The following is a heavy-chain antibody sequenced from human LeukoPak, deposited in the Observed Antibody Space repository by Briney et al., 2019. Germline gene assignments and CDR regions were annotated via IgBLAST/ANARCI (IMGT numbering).Heavy chain of an antibody. CDR3: ARAVYSSGCDY. D-gene: IGHD6-19*01. V-gene: IGHV1-69*04. J-gene: IGHJ4*02. CDR2: IIPILGIA. Sequence: SVKVSCKASGGTFSSYAISWVRQAPGQGLEWMGRIIPILGIANYAQKFQGRVTITADKSTSTAYMELSSLRSEDTAVYYCARAVYSSGCDYWGQGTLVTVPS. CDR1: GGTFSSYA.